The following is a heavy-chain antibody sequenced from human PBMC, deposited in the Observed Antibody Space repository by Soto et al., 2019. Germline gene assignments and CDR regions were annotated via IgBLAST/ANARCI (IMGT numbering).Heavy chain of an antibody. CDR1: GDSISSNHW. V-gene: IGHV4-4*02. CDR3: ARHKDTSSRYLLPDF. Sequence: SETLSLTCAVSGDSISSNHWWNWVRQPPGKGLEWVGEIWPSGDTNYSPSLEGRVTVSLDKSRNQFSLRLTSVTAADTAVYYCARHKDTSSRYLLPDFWGQGTLVTVSS. J-gene: IGHJ4*02. CDR2: IWPSGDT. D-gene: IGHD6-13*01.